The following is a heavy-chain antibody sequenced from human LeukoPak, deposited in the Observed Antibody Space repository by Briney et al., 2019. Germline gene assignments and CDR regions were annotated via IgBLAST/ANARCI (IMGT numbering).Heavy chain of an antibody. J-gene: IGHJ4*02. V-gene: IGHV3-48*01. CDR3: ARDYKYAFDN. CDR1: GFTFSDYS. CDR2: IGISSGNT. Sequence: GGSLRLSCAASGFTFSDYSMNWVRQAPGKGLEWISYIGISSGNTKYADSVKSRFTISGDKAKHSLYLQMNSLRVEDTAGYYWARDYKYAFDNWGQGTLVTVSS. D-gene: IGHD5-24*01.